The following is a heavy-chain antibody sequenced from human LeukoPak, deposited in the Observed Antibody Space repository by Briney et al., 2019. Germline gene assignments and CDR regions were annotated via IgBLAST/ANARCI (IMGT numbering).Heavy chain of an antibody. V-gene: IGHV3-30*03. D-gene: IGHD3-22*01. CDR3: ARDWWVKDYYDSSGYTGD. CDR1: GFTFSSYG. J-gene: IGHJ4*02. Sequence: GGSLRLSCAASGFTFSSYGMQWVRQAPGKGLEWVAVISYDGSNKYYADSVKGRFTISRDNAKNSLYLQMNSLRAEDTAVYYCARDWWVKDYYDSSGYTGDWGQGTLVTVSS. CDR2: ISYDGSNK.